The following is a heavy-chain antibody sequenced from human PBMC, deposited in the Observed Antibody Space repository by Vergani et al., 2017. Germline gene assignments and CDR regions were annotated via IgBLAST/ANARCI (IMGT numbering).Heavy chain of an antibody. V-gene: IGHV3-33*08. CDR3: ARVSKLGYCSSTSCPIDY. J-gene: IGHJ4*02. CDR1: GFTFSSYG. Sequence: QVQLVESGGGVVQPGRSLRLSCAASGFTFSSYGMHWVRQAPGKGLEWVAVIWYDGSNKYYADSVKGRFTISRDNSKNTLYLQMNSLRAEDTALYYCARVSKLGYCSSTSCPIDYWGQGTLVTVSS. D-gene: IGHD2-2*01. CDR2: IWYDGSNK.